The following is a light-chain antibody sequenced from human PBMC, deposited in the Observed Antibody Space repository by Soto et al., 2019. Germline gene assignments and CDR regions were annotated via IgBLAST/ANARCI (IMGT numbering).Light chain of an antibody. J-gene: IGLJ3*02. CDR3: LSLSGYCDFSLSGNCTLM. Sequence: QSVLTQPRSVSGSPGDSVTISCTGTSTDIGRYNYVSWYQQQPGKAPKLVIHDVHKRPSGVPDRFFGSKSGTTASLTISGLQAEDEAEYYCLSLSGYCDFSLSGNCTLMFGGGTKVTVL. V-gene: IGLV2-11*01. CDR2: DVH. CDR1: STDIGRYNY.